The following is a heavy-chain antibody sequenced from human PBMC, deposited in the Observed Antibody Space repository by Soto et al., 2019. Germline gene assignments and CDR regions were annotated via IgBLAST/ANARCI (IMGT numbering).Heavy chain of an antibody. J-gene: IGHJ6*02. V-gene: IGHV1-18*01. CDR1: GYSFSSYG. Sequence: ASVKVSCKASGYSFSSYGITWVRQAPGQGLEWLGWISPYNDDTKYAQRLQGRVTMTTDTSTRTAYMDIRGLRSDDTAIYYCARGRHYDSSGARNYHYYGMDVWG. D-gene: IGHD3-22*01. CDR3: ARGRHYDSSGARNYHYYGMDV. CDR2: ISPYNDDT.